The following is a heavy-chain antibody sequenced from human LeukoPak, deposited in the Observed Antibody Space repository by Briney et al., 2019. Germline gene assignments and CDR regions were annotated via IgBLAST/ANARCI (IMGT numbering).Heavy chain of an antibody. V-gene: IGHV4-59*01. Sequence: PSETLSLTCTVSGGSISSYYWSWIRQPPGQGLEWIGYIYYSGSTNYNPSLKSRVTISVDTSKNQFSLKLSSVTAADTAVYYCARGLRYSGYDYWGQGTLVTVSS. J-gene: IGHJ4*02. CDR2: IYYSGST. D-gene: IGHD5-12*01. CDR1: GGSISSYY. CDR3: ARGLRYSGYDY.